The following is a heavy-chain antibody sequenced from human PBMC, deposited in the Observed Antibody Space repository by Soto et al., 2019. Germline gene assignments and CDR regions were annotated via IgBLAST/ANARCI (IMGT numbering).Heavy chain of an antibody. J-gene: IGHJ4*02. CDR3: ARGSGLTYFDY. CDR2: INAGNGNT. Sequence: QVQLVQSGAEVKKPGASVKVSCKASGYTFTSYAMHLVRQAPGQRLEWMGWINAGNGNTKDSQKFQGRVTITRDTAASTAYMELSSLRSEDTAVYYCARGSGLTYFDYWGQGTLVTVSS. CDR1: GYTFTSYA. D-gene: IGHD3-10*01. V-gene: IGHV1-3*01.